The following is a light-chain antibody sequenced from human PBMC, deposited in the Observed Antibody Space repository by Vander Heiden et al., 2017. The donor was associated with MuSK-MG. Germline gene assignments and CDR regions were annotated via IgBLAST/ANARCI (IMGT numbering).Light chain of an antibody. CDR1: QSISIY. CDR2: AAS. CDR3: QQSDNTFPLT. Sequence: DIQMTQSPSSLSASVGDRVTITCRASQSISIYLNWYQQKPGKAPKLLIYAASSLQSGVPSRFSGSGSGTDFTLTISSLQPEDFATYYCQQSDNTFPLTFGGGTKVXIK. J-gene: IGKJ4*01. V-gene: IGKV1-39*01.